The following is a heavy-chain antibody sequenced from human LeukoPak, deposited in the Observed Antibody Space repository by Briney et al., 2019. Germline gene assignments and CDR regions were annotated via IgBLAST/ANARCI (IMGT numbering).Heavy chain of an antibody. Sequence: SETLSLTCTVSGGSISSYYWSWIRQPPGKGLEWIGYIYYSGSTNYNPSLKSRVTISVDTSKNQFSLKLSSVTAADTAVYYCARVKAVDGTLDYWGQGTLVTVSS. CDR3: ARVKAVDGTLDY. V-gene: IGHV4-59*08. CDR2: IYYSGST. J-gene: IGHJ4*02. CDR1: GGSISSYY. D-gene: IGHD6-19*01.